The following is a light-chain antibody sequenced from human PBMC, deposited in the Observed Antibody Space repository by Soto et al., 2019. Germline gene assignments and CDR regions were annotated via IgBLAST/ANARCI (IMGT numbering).Light chain of an antibody. Sequence: EIVLTQSPGTLSLSPGERATLFCRAGESVGSSRLAWYQQNPGQAPKLLMYGDSNRAAGIPDRFSGSGSGTEFTLSISRLEPEDFALYYCQQRSNWPITFGQGTRLEIK. CDR3: QQRSNWPIT. J-gene: IGKJ5*01. CDR2: GDS. V-gene: IGKV3D-20*02. CDR1: ESVGSSR.